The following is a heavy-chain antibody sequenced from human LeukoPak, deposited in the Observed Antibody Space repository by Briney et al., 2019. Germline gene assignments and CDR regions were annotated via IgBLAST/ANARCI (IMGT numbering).Heavy chain of an antibody. CDR2: ISGSGNYI. CDR3: ARASGSSELSN. Sequence: GGSLRLSCTASGFTFSSYNMNWVRQAPGKELEWVSSISGSGNYIYYAGSVKGRFTISRENAKNSLYLQMNSLRAEDTAVYYCARASGSSELSNWGQGTLVTVSS. CDR1: GFTFSSYN. D-gene: IGHD6-13*01. J-gene: IGHJ4*02. V-gene: IGHV3-21*04.